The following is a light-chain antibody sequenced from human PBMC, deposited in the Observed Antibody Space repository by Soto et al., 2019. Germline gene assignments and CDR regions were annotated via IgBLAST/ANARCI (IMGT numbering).Light chain of an antibody. J-gene: IGKJ2*01. V-gene: IGKV3-20*01. CDR2: GAS. CDR3: QQYGSSPYT. Sequence: VLSMSVDALSLTAGERDTLSCRVSQTVSSDYLVWYQHKPGQAPRLLIYGASSRATGIPDRFSGSGSGTDFTLTISRLEPEDFAVYYCQQYGSSPYTFGQGTKVDI. CDR1: QTVSSDY.